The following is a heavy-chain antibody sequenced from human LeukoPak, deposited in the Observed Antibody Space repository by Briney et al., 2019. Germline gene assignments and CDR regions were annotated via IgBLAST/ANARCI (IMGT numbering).Heavy chain of an antibody. J-gene: IGHJ5*02. V-gene: IGHV5-51*01. CDR1: GYDFATYW. D-gene: IGHD1-26*01. CDR3: ARRGRGDWFDP. CDR2: IWPGDSDT. Sequence: GESLKISCKISGYDFATYWIAWVRQMPGKGLECMGIIWPGDSDTRYSPSFQGQVTISADKTISTVYLQWGSLKVSDTAIYYCARRGRGDWFDPWGQGTLVTVSS.